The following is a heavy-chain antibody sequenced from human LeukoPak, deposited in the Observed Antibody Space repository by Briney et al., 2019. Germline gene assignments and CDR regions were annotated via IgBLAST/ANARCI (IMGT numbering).Heavy chain of an antibody. CDR2: IIPIFGTA. CDR3: AIELRYFDFDI. D-gene: IGHD3-9*01. V-gene: IGHV1-69*05. J-gene: IGHJ3*02. CDR1: GYTFTSYD. Sequence: SVKVSCKASGYTFTSYDISWVRQAPGQGLEWMGGIIPIFGTANYAQKFQGRVTITTDESTSTAYMELSSLRSEDTAVYYCAIELRYFDFDIWGQGTMVTVSS.